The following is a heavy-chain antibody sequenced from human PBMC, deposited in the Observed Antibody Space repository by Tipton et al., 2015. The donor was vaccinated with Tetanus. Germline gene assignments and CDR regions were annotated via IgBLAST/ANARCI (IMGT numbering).Heavy chain of an antibody. V-gene: IGHV4-61*08. CDR1: GGPLRSGDHY. Sequence: TLSLTCTVSGGPLRSGDHYWSWIRQPPGKGLEWLAYISSSGSTNSNYSLKSRITISRNTSKNQFSLKLTSVTAADTAVYYCARGTGDYWGQGTLVTVS. D-gene: IGHD1-1*01. CDR3: ARGTGDY. CDR2: ISSSGST. J-gene: IGHJ4*02.